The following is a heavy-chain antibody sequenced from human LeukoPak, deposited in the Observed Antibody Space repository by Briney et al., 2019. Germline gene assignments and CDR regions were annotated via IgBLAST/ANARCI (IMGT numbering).Heavy chain of an antibody. CDR2: IIPTFGTA. CDR1: GGTFISYA. J-gene: IGHJ4*02. D-gene: IGHD5-18*01. V-gene: IGHV1-69*01. CDR3: ATSETRGYSYSIDY. Sequence: SATDSFKASGGTFISYAISWVRQAPGQGREWMGGIIPTFGTANYAQKFQGRVTITADESTSTAYMELSSLRSEDTAVYYCATSETRGYSYSIDYWGQGTLVTVSS.